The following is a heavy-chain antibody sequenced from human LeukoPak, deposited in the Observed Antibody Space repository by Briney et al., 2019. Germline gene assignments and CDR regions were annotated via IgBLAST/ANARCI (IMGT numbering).Heavy chain of an antibody. CDR1: GFTFSCYA. CDR2: ISGSGSST. CDR3: AKGGSFYDSSGYADY. D-gene: IGHD3-22*01. J-gene: IGHJ4*02. V-gene: IGHV3-23*01. Sequence: GGSLRLSCAASGFTFSCYAMSWVRQAPGKGLEWVSGISGSGSSTYYADSVKGRFTISRDSSKNTLSLQMNSLRAEDTAVYYCAKGGSFYDSSGYADYWGQGTLVTVSS.